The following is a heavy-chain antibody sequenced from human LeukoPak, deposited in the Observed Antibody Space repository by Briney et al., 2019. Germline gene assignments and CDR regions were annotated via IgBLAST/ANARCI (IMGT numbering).Heavy chain of an antibody. CDR2: ISAYNGDT. CDR1: GYTFTSYG. J-gene: IGHJ6*03. V-gene: IGHV1-18*01. CDR3: ARAVVPAAIRVGSFMDV. D-gene: IGHD2-2*02. Sequence: GASVKVSCKASGYTFTSYGISWVGQAPGQGLEWMGWISAYNGDTNYAQKLQGRVTMTTDTSTSTAYMELRSLRSDDTAVYYCARAVVPAAIRVGSFMDVWGKGTTVTVSS.